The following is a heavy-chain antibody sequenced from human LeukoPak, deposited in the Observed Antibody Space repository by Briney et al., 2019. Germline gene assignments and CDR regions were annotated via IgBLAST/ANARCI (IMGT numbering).Heavy chain of an antibody. Sequence: GGSLRLSCAASEFTFSSYAMSWVRQAPGKGLEWVSAISGSGGSTYYADSVKGRFTISRDNSKNTLYLQMNSLGAEDTAVYYCAKAPAGLWFGELDWGQETLVTVSS. CDR2: ISGSGGST. V-gene: IGHV3-23*01. CDR3: AKAPAGLWFGELD. CDR1: EFTFSSYA. J-gene: IGHJ4*02. D-gene: IGHD3-10*01.